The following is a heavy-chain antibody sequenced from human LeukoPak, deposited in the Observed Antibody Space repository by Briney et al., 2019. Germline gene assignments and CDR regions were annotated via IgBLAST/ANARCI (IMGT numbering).Heavy chain of an antibody. Sequence: GGSLRLSCAASGFTFSGYWMSWVRQAPGKGLEWVANIKQDGSEKYYVDSVKGRFTISRDNAKNSLYLQMNSLRAEDTAVYYCAREGSYGDWGQGFDYWGQGTLVTVSS. CDR3: AREGSYGDWGQGFDY. CDR1: GFTFSGYW. J-gene: IGHJ4*02. D-gene: IGHD4-17*01. V-gene: IGHV3-7*01. CDR2: IKQDGSEK.